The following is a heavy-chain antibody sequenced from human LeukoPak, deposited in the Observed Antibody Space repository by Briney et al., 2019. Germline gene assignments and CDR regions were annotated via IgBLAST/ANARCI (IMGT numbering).Heavy chain of an antibody. D-gene: IGHD2-21*01. CDR2: INHSGST. V-gene: IGHV4-34*01. CDR3: ARGRALLA. Sequence: SETLSLTCAVYGGSFSGYYWSWIRQPSGKGLEWIGEINHSGSTNYNPSLKSRVTISVDTSKNQFSLKLSSVTAADTAVYYCARGRALLAWGQGTLVTVSS. CDR1: GGSFSGYY. J-gene: IGHJ5*02.